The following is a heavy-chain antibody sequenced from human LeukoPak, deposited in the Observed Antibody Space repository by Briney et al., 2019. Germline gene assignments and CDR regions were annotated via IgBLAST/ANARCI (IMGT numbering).Heavy chain of an antibody. CDR2: ISWDGGST. J-gene: IGHJ6*03. D-gene: IGHD4-23*01. Sequence: GGSLRLSCAASGFTFDDYAMHWVRQAPGKGLEWVSLISWDGGSTYYADSVKGRFTISRDNSQDSLYLQMNSLRAEDTALYYCAKGDYGGHYYYYYMDVWGKGTTVTVSS. CDR1: GFTFDDYA. V-gene: IGHV3-43D*04. CDR3: AKGDYGGHYYYYYMDV.